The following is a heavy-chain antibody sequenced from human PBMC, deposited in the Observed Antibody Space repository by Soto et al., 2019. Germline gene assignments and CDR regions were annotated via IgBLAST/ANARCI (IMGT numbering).Heavy chain of an antibody. CDR3: ARRYGLGFAF. CDR1: GGSINSYY. V-gene: IGHV4-59*08. D-gene: IGHD3-10*01. Sequence: SETLSLTCTVSGGSINSYYWSCIRQPPGKGLEWIGYIYYSGSTNYNPSLKSRVTISVDTSKNQFSLKLSSVTAADTAVYYCARRYGLGFAFWGQGTLVTVSS. CDR2: IYYSGST. J-gene: IGHJ4*02.